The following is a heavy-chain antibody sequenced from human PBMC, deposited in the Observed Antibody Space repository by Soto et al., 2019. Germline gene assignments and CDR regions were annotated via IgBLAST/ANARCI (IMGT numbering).Heavy chain of an antibody. V-gene: IGHV3-74*01. D-gene: IGHD3-3*01. J-gene: IGHJ4*02. CDR2: IDPDGGGI. Sequence: GSLRLSCAASGFTFNTYAMHWVRQAPGKGLVWVSRIDPDGGGIDYADSVKGRFAISRDNAKNTLHLQMDSLRADDTAVYYCVAGFDFAYWGQGTLVTVSS. CDR3: VAGFDFAY. CDR1: GFTFNTYA.